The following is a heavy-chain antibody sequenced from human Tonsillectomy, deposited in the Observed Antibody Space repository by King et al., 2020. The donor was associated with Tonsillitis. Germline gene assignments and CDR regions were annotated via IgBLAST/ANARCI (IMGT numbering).Heavy chain of an antibody. CDR3: ARSPYYDILTGYRYYFDY. Sequence: QLVQSGAEVKKPGESLKISCKGSGYSFTSYWIGWVRQMPGKGLEWMGIIYPGDSDTRYSPPFQGQVTISADKSISTAYLQWSSLKASDTAMYYCARSPYYDILTGYRYYFDYWGQGTLVTVSS. CDR2: IYPGDSDT. J-gene: IGHJ4*02. D-gene: IGHD3-9*01. CDR1: GYSFTSYW. V-gene: IGHV5-51*01.